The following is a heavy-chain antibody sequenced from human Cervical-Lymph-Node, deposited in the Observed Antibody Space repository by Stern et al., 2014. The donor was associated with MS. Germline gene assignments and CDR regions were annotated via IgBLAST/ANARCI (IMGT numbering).Heavy chain of an antibody. CDR3: ARALRGGFYGMDV. D-gene: IGHD1-26*01. Sequence: VQLVESGAEVKKPGASVKVSCKASGYTFTTYDIHWVRQATGQGLEWMGRMILNSGNTGYAQRLQDRVTMTRNTSFSTAYMELSSLRSDDTAVYYCARALRGGFYGMDVWGQGTTVTVSS. J-gene: IGHJ6*02. CDR1: GYTFTTYD. CDR2: MILNSGNT. V-gene: IGHV1-8*01.